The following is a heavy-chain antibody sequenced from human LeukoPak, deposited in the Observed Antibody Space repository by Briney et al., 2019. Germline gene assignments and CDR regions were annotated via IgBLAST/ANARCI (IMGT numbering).Heavy chain of an antibody. CDR2: ISDSGIYI. CDR3: AGGNSALLDY. CDR1: GFTFSSYS. V-gene: IGHV3-21*01. D-gene: IGHD5-18*01. Sequence: GGSLRLSCAASGFTFSSYSMNWVRQAPGKGLEWVSSISDSGIYIFYSDSVKGRFTVSSDNAKNSLYLQMNSLRAEDTAVYYCAGGNSALLDYWGQGTLVTVSS. J-gene: IGHJ4*02.